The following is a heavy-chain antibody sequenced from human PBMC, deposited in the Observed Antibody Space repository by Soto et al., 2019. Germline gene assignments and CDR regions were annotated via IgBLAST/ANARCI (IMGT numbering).Heavy chain of an antibody. CDR2: ISGPSIYI. CDR3: ARGFRNGFNV. J-gene: IGHJ6*02. CDR1: GFTFSGYS. Sequence: EVQLVESGGGLVKPGGSLRLSCVASGFTFSGYSINWVRQAPGKGLEWVSYISGPSIYIYYADSVKGRFTISRDNAKSAGYLQMNRLRAEDTAVYYCARGFRNGFNVWGQGTTVSVSS. V-gene: IGHV3-21*01. D-gene: IGHD2-8*01.